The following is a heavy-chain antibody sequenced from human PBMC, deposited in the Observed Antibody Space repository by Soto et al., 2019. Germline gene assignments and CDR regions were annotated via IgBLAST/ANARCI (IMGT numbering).Heavy chain of an antibody. CDR1: GFTFSDYC. J-gene: IGHJ5*02. CDR2: ISSSSSYT. Sequence: QLQLVESGGGLVKPGGSLRLSCAASGFTFSDYCMSWIRQAPGKGLEWVSYISSSSSYTKYADSVKGRFTISRDNAKNSLYLQMNSLRAEDTAVYYCARRRVVYGAMFDPWGQGTLVTVSS. V-gene: IGHV3-11*06. D-gene: IGHD4-17*01. CDR3: ARRRVVYGAMFDP.